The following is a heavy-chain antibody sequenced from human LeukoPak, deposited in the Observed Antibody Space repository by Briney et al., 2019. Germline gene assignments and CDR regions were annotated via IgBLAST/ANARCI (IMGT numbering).Heavy chain of an antibody. V-gene: IGHV4-59*01. J-gene: IGHJ4*02. D-gene: IGHD3-10*01. CDR2: ISYSGSS. CDR1: GDSIRSYY. Sequence: PSETLYLTCTVSGDSIRSYYWNWIRQPPGQGLEWIGYISYSGSSKYSPSLKSRVTMSGDTSKNQFSLKLSSVTAAGTAVYYCAKSDGSGSYFDSWGQGTLVTVSS. CDR3: AKSDGSGSYFDS.